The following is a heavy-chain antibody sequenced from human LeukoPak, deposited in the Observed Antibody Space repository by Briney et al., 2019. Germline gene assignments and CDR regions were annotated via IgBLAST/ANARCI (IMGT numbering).Heavy chain of an antibody. V-gene: IGHV4-31*03. D-gene: IGHD3-9*01. CDR3: ARGILTGYYTLDY. CDR1: GVSISSGGYY. Sequence: SETLSLTCTVSGVSISSGGYYWSWIRQHPGKGLEWIGYIYYSGSTYYNPSLKSRVTISVDTSKNQFSLKLSSVTAADTAVYYCARGILTGYYTLDYWGQGTLVTVSS. CDR2: IYYSGST. J-gene: IGHJ4*02.